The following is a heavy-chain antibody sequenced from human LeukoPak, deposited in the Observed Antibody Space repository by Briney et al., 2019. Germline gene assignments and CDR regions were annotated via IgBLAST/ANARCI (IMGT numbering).Heavy chain of an antibody. J-gene: IGHJ4*02. Sequence: ASVKVSCKASGYTFTGYYMHWVRQAPGQGLEWMGWINPNSGGTNYAQEFQGRVTMTRDTSISTAYMELSRLRSDDTAVYYCARGGVIVVVPAAIGYWGQGTLVTVSS. CDR1: GYTFTGYY. CDR3: ARGGVIVVVPAAIGY. V-gene: IGHV1-2*02. CDR2: INPNSGGT. D-gene: IGHD2-2*02.